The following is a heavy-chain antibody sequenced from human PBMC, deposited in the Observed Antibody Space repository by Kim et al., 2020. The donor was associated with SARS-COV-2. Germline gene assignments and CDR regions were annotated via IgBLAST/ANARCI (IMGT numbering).Heavy chain of an antibody. CDR2: IYYSGST. V-gene: IGHV4-39*01. CDR3: ARSRANWLDP. CDR1: GGSISSSSYY. Sequence: SETLSLTCTVSGGSISSSSYYWGWIRQPPGKGLEWIGSIYYSGSTYYNPSLKSRVTISVDTSKNQFSLKLSSVTAADTAVYYCARSRANWLDPWGQGTLVTVSS. J-gene: IGHJ5*02.